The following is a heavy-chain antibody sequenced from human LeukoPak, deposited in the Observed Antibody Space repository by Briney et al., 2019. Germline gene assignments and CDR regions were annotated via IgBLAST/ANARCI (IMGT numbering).Heavy chain of an antibody. CDR3: ARSSGYCSSPSCYGELYWFDP. Sequence: ASVKVSCKASGYTFTGYYMHWVRQAPGQGLEWMGWINPNSGGTNYAQKFQGWVTMTRDTSISTAYMELSRLRSDDTAVYYCARSSGYCSSPSCYGELYWFDPWGQGTLVTVSS. J-gene: IGHJ5*02. V-gene: IGHV1-2*04. CDR2: INPNSGGT. CDR1: GYTFTGYY. D-gene: IGHD2-2*01.